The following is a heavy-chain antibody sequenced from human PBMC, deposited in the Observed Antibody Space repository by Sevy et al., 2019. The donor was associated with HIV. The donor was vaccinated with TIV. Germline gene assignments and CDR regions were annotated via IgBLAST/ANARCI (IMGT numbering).Heavy chain of an antibody. CDR2: ISASGGYT. Sequence: GGSLRLSCAASTFTFHTYVMSWVRQAPEKGLEWVSTISASGGYTYYADSVKGRFTISRDNSKNTVYLQMNSLGDEDTAVYYGAKEDTSGYFWGQGTLVTVSS. J-gene: IGHJ4*02. CDR3: AKEDTSGYF. V-gene: IGHV3-23*01. CDR1: TFTFHTYV. D-gene: IGHD3-22*01.